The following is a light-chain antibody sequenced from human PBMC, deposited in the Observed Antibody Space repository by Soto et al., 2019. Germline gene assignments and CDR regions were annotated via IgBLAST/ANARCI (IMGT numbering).Light chain of an antibody. V-gene: IGKV1-5*01. CDR3: QQYSSYWT. CDR1: QELDKW. Sequence: ILMSQSPSSLSASVGDSVTITCRASQELDKWLAWYQQKPGRAPNLLIYKSSTLRQGVPSRFRGSGSGTEYFLPITELQPDDFATYYCQQYSSYWTFGQGTVVEIK. CDR2: KSS. J-gene: IGKJ1*01.